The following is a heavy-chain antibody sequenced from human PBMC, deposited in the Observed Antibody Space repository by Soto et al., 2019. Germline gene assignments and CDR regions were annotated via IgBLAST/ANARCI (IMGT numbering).Heavy chain of an antibody. V-gene: IGHV1-18*04. J-gene: IGHJ5*02. CDR1: GYTFSTFG. Sequence: QVQLVQSGAEVKKPGASVKVSCKASGYTFSTFGISWVRQAPGQGLGWMGWMSLNNGNTNYARKFQGRATMTTDTTTRTASMDLRGLNSDATALYYCGRDPGGAPGLDPGAQGTRVTVS. CDR3: GRDPGGAPGLDP. D-gene: IGHD1-1*01. CDR2: MSLNNGNT.